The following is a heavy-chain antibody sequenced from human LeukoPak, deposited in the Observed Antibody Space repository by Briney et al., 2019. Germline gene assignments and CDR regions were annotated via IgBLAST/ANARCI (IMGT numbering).Heavy chain of an antibody. V-gene: IGHV3-33*08. CDR3: ARDMEQWLVQDWYFDL. D-gene: IGHD6-19*01. CDR1: GFTFSTSG. Sequence: GGSLRLSCAASGFTFSTSGMHWVRQAPGKGLEWVAVIGNDGRNKYYADSVKGRFIISRDNSKNTLYLQMNILGAEDTAVYYCARDMEQWLVQDWYFDLWGRGTLVTVSS. J-gene: IGHJ2*01. CDR2: IGNDGRNK.